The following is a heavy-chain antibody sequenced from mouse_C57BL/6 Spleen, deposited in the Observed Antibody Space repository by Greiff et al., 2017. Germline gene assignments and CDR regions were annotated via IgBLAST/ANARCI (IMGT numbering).Heavy chain of an antibody. V-gene: IGHV1-82*01. Sequence: VQLQQSGPELVKPGASVKISCKASGYAFSSSWMNWVKQRPGTGLEWIGRIYPGDGATNYTGKFKGKATLSADNSSSTAYMQLSSLTSEDSAVYFWARDGGYDAAYYAMDYWGQGTSVTVSS. D-gene: IGHD2-3*01. CDR3: ARDGGYDAAYYAMDY. CDR2: IYPGDGAT. J-gene: IGHJ4*01. CDR1: GYAFSSSW.